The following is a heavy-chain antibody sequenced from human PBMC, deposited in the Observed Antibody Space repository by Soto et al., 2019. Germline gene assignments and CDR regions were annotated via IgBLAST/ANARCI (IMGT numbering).Heavy chain of an antibody. Sequence: GGSLRLSCAASGFTFSSFWMSWVRQPPGKGLEWVANIKQDGSETYYVDSVKGRFTISRDNAKNSLYLQMNSLRAEDTAVYYCARDPWMHSGRGWFDPWGQGTLVTVSS. CDR3: ARDPWMHSGRGWFDP. J-gene: IGHJ5*02. CDR2: IKQDGSET. D-gene: IGHD6-19*01. V-gene: IGHV3-7*01. CDR1: GFTFSSFW.